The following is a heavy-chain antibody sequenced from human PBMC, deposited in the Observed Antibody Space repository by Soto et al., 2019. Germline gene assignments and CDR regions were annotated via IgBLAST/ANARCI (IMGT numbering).Heavy chain of an antibody. D-gene: IGHD3-22*01. CDR1: GFTFSSYS. V-gene: IGHV3-48*01. Sequence: EVQLVESGGGLVQPGGSLRLSCAASGFTFSSYSMNWVRQAPGKGLEWVSYISSSSSTIYYADSVKGRFTISRDNAKNSLYLKMNSLRAVDTDVYYWARDRSDYYDSSGYLSYWYFDLWGRGTLVTVSS. CDR2: ISSSSSTI. CDR3: ARDRSDYYDSSGYLSYWYFDL. J-gene: IGHJ2*01.